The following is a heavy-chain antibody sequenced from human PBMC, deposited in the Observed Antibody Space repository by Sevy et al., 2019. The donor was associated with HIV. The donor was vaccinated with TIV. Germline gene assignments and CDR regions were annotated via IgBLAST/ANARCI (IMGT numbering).Heavy chain of an antibody. V-gene: IGHV1-2*02. CDR3: ARATLYSGYDSRYYYYGMDV. J-gene: IGHJ6*02. CDR1: GYTFTGYY. CDR2: INPNSGGT. Sequence: VKVSCKASGYTFTGYYMHWVRQAPGQGLEWMGWINPNSGGTNYAQKFQGRVTMTRDTSISTAYKDLSRLRSDDTAVYYCARATLYSGYDSRYYYYGMDVWGQGTTVTVSS. D-gene: IGHD5-12*01.